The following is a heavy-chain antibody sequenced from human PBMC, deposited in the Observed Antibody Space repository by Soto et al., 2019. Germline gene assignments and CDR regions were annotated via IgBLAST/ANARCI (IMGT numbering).Heavy chain of an antibody. CDR2: MNPNSGNT. CDR3: ARDPFSSPDSVGGYYGMDV. V-gene: IGHV1-8*01. CDR1: GYTFTSYD. J-gene: IGHJ6*02. Sequence: GASVKVSCKASGYTFTSYDINWVRQATGQGLEWMGWMNPNSGNTGYAQKFQGRVTMTRDTSISTAYMELSSLRSEDTAVYYCARDPFSSPDSVGGYYGMDVWGQGTTVTVSS. D-gene: IGHD2-15*01.